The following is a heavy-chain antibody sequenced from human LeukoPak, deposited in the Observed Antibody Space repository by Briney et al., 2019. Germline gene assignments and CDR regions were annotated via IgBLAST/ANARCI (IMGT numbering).Heavy chain of an antibody. Sequence: GGSLRLSCAASGFTFSSYAMSWVRQAPGKGLEWVSAISGSGSSTYCADSVKGRFTISRDNSKNTLYLQMNSLRAEDTAVYYCAKGGIRTHFDPWGQGTLVTVSS. J-gene: IGHJ5*02. CDR2: ISGSGSST. D-gene: IGHD2-15*01. V-gene: IGHV3-23*01. CDR3: AKGGIRTHFDP. CDR1: GFTFSSYA.